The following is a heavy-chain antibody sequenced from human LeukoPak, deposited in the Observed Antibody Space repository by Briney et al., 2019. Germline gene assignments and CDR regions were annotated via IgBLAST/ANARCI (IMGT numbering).Heavy chain of an antibody. CDR3: ARGDPYYYGSGNGPGSGWFDP. Sequence: SETLSLTCAVYGGSFSSYYWSWIRQPPGKGLEWIGYIYYSGSTNYNPSLKSRVTISVDTSKSQFSLKVSSVTAADTAVYYCARGDPYYYGSGNGPGSGWFDPWGQGTLVTVSS. CDR1: GGSFSSYY. V-gene: IGHV4-59*12. CDR2: IYYSGST. D-gene: IGHD3-10*01. J-gene: IGHJ5*02.